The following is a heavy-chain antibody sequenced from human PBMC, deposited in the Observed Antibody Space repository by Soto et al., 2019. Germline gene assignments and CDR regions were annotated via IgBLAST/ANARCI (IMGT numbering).Heavy chain of an antibody. Sequence: QVQLQESGPGLVKPSQTLSLTCTVSCGSISSGDYYWSWIRQPPGKGLEWIGYIYYSGSTYYNPSLTSRVTISVDMSKKHFALKLSSVTAADTAVYYCAGAPRGIQLWTFDYWGQGTLVTVSS. J-gene: IGHJ4*02. CDR3: AGAPRGIQLWTFDY. CDR2: IYYSGST. D-gene: IGHD5-18*01. CDR1: CGSISSGDYY. V-gene: IGHV4-30-4*01.